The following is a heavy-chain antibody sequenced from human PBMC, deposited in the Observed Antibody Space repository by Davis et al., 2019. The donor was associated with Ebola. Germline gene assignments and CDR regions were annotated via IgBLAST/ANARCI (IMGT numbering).Heavy chain of an antibody. CDR3: ARLDYSGHYFDY. CDR2: INPGNHET. CDR1: GYTFSDYK. D-gene: IGHD4-11*01. V-gene: IGHV1-3*01. J-gene: IGHJ4*02. Sequence: ASVKVSCKASGYTFSDYKIHWVRQAPGQRLEWMGWINPGNHETMYSERFQGRVTISSDTSATTIDVGLNSLTSEDTAVYFCARLDYSGHYFDYRGQGTLVTVSS.